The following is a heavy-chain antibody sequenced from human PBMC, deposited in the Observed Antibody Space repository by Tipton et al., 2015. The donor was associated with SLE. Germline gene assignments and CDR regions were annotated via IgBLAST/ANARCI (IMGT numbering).Heavy chain of an antibody. CDR1: GFTFSSHW. CDR3: ANHDV. V-gene: IGHV3-7*01. Sequence: SLRLSCTASGFTFSSHWMSWVRQAPGKGLEWVANIKQDGSEKYYVDSVKGRFTISRDNAKNSLFLQMNSLRAEDTAVYYCANHDVWGQGTLVTVSS. J-gene: IGHJ4*02. D-gene: IGHD1-1*01. CDR2: IKQDGSEK.